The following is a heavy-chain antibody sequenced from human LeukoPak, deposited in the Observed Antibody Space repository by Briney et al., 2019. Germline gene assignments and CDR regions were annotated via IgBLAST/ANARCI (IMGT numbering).Heavy chain of an antibody. Sequence: GASVKVSCKASGYIFTSYYMYWVRQAPGQGLEWMGIINPSGGSIRYAQKFQGRVTMTRDTSTSTVYMELSSLRSEDTAVYYCARGRYCSGGSCYCYFDYWGQGTLVTVSS. V-gene: IGHV1-46*01. CDR3: ARGRYCSGGSCYCYFDY. J-gene: IGHJ4*02. D-gene: IGHD2-15*01. CDR1: GYIFTSYY. CDR2: INPSGGSI.